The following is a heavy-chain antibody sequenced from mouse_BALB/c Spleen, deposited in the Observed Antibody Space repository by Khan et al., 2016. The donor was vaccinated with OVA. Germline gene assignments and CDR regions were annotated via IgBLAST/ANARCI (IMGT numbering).Heavy chain of an antibody. CDR1: GFTFNSYG. V-gene: IGHV5-17*02. CDR3: ATSYFYGYYFDY. Sequence: EVMLVESGGGLVQPGRSQKLSCAASGFTFNSYGMHWVRQAPEKGLEWVAYISGDSHTIYYADTVKGRFTISRDNPKNTLFLQMTSLMSEDTAMYYCATSYFYGYYFDYWGPGTTLTVS. CDR2: ISGDSHTI. J-gene: IGHJ2*01. D-gene: IGHD1-1*01.